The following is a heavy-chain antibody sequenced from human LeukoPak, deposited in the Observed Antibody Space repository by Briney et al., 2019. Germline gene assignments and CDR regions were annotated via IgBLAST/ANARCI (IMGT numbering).Heavy chain of an antibody. CDR3: AKDWYFDL. J-gene: IGHJ2*01. V-gene: IGHV3-23*01. Sequence: GGSLRLSCAASGFSFSSYAMSWVRQAPGKGLEWVSSVSGSGGSTYYADSVKGRFTISRDISKNTLCLQMNSLRAEDTAVYYCAKDWYFDLWGRGALVTVSS. CDR2: VSGSGGST. CDR1: GFSFSSYA.